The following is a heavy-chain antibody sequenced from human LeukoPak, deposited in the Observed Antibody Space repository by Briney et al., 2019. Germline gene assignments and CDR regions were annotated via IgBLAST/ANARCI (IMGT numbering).Heavy chain of an antibody. CDR2: ISYDGSNK. J-gene: IGHJ4*02. D-gene: IGHD3-22*01. CDR3: ARDEGGYDRGFPDKIDY. CDR1: GFTFSSYA. V-gene: IGHV3-30-3*01. Sequence: GRSLRLSCAASGFTFSSYAMHWVRQAPGKGLEWVAVISYDGSNKYYADSVKGRFTISRVNSKNTLYLQMNSLRAEDTAVYYCARDEGGYDRGFPDKIDYWGQGTLVTVSS.